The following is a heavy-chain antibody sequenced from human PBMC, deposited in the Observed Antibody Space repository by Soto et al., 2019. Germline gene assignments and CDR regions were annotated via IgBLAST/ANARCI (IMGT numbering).Heavy chain of an antibody. CDR3: ASGSRPTLPFDY. D-gene: IGHD3-10*01. CDR1: GYSFTSHW. Sequence: GESLKISCKGSGYSFTSHWIGWVRLMPGKGLEWMGIIYPGDSDTRYSPSFQGHVTISADKSISTAYLQWSSLKAADTAMYYCASGSRPTLPFDYWGQGTLVTVSS. J-gene: IGHJ4*02. V-gene: IGHV5-51*01. CDR2: IYPGDSDT.